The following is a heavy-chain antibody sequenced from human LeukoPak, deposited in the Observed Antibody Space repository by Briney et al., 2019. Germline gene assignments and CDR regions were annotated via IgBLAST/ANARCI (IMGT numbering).Heavy chain of an antibody. Sequence: GGSLRLSCAASGFTFSSYAISWVRQAPGKGLEWVSAISGGSADYADSVKGRFSISIDNSKNTLYLQLNSLAAQDQAVYYCAKDRPSRYDFWSGSFSPYYYSYMDVWGKRPTLTVSS. CDR1: GFTFSSYA. V-gene: IGHV3-23*01. CDR3: AKDRPSRYDFWSGSFSPYYYSYMDV. CDR2: ISGGSA. D-gene: IGHD3-3*01. J-gene: IGHJ6*03.